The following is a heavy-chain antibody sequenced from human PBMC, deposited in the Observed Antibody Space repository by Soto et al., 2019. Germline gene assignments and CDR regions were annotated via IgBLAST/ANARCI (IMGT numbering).Heavy chain of an antibody. Sequence: GESLKISCQGSGYSFSSYWIGCVRQMPGKGLEWMGIIYPVDSDTRYSPSFQGQVTMSVDRSSSTAYLQWNSLKASDTAMYYCARHIDPGFDYWAQGTLVTVSS. V-gene: IGHV5-51*01. D-gene: IGHD3-9*01. CDR3: ARHIDPGFDY. CDR2: IYPVDSDT. CDR1: GYSFSSYW. J-gene: IGHJ4*02.